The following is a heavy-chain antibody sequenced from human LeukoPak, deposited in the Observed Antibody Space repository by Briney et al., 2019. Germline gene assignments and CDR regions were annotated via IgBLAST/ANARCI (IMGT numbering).Heavy chain of an antibody. CDR1: GFTFGSYG. Sequence: GGSLRLSCAASGFTFGSYGMHWVRQAPGKGLEWVAVISYDGSNKYYADSVKGRFTISRGNSKNTLYLQMNSLRAEDTAVYYCANIIGYCSGGSCFDYWGQGTLVTVSS. V-gene: IGHV3-30*18. CDR3: ANIIGYCSGGSCFDY. J-gene: IGHJ4*02. CDR2: ISYDGSNK. D-gene: IGHD2-15*01.